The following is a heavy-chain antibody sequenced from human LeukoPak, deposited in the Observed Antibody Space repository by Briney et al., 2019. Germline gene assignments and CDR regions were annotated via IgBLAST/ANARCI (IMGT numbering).Heavy chain of an antibody. D-gene: IGHD6-19*01. CDR3: VKDRLNNSGWSYYGMDV. Sequence: GGSLRLSCVASGFTFSSYAMSWVRQAPGKGLEWVSAISGSGGSTYYADSVKGRFTISRDNSKNTLYLQMNSLRAEDTAVYYCVKDRLNNSGWSYYGMDVWGQGTTVTVSS. CDR1: GFTFSSYA. CDR2: ISGSGGST. V-gene: IGHV3-23*01. J-gene: IGHJ6*02.